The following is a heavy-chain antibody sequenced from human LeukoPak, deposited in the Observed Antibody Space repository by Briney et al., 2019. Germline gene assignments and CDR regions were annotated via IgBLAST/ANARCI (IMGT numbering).Heavy chain of an antibody. CDR3: ARAHERQLWSSGVDY. D-gene: IGHD5-18*01. Sequence: PGGSLRLSCAASGFNFSSYAMQCVRQAPGKGLEWVAFISYDGSNKYYADSVKGRFTISRDNSKNTLYLQMNSLRSDDTAVYYCARAHERQLWSSGVDYWGQGTLVTVSP. J-gene: IGHJ4*02. V-gene: IGHV3-30*04. CDR2: ISYDGSNK. CDR1: GFNFSSYA.